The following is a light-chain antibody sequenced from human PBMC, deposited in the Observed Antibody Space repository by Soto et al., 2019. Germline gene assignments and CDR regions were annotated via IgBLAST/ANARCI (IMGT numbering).Light chain of an antibody. V-gene: IGKV3-15*01. CDR3: QQYSNWLT. J-gene: IGKJ4*01. CDR1: QTVSSN. CDR2: DAS. Sequence: EIVMTQSPDALSVSPGEGATLSCRASQTVSSNLAWYQQKPGQAPRLLIYDASTRATGIPARFSGSGSGAEFSLIISSLQSEDFAVYSCQQYSNWLTFGGGTKVEIK.